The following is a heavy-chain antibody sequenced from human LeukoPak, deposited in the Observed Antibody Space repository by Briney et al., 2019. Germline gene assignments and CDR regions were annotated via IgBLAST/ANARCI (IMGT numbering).Heavy chain of an antibody. Sequence: GGSLRLSCEASGFSLSNYWISWVRQAPGKGLEWVANIKQDGSEKNFVGSVEGRFTISRDNTKNSLYLQMNSLRAEDTAVYYCATEVGTPTIRSAFEIWGQGTMVTVSS. V-gene: IGHV3-7*01. D-gene: IGHD1-26*01. CDR2: IKQDGSEK. CDR3: ATEVGTPTIRSAFEI. CDR1: GFSLSNYW. J-gene: IGHJ3*02.